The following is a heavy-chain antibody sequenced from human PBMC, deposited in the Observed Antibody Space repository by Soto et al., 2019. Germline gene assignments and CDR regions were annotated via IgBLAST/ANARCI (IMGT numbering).Heavy chain of an antibody. Sequence: QVQLQESGPGLVKPSQTLSLTCTASGVSISSGDYYWSWISQPPGKGLEWIGYIYYSGSTYYNPSLKSRVTISVDRSKNQFSLKLSSVTAADTAVYYCARENLCSGGSCYSGGWFDPWGQGTLVTVSS. CDR3: ARENLCSGGSCYSGGWFDP. CDR1: GVSISSGDYY. V-gene: IGHV4-30-4*01. CDR2: IYYSGST. J-gene: IGHJ5*02. D-gene: IGHD2-15*01.